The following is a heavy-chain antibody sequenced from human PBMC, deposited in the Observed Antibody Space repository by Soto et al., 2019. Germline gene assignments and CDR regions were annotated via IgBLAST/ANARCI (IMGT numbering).Heavy chain of an antibody. CDR2: INPNSGGT. D-gene: IGHD2-8*01. CDR3: ARDVTRTQSCTNGVCYYHYYDMDV. V-gene: IGHV1-2*02. CDR1: GYTFTDYY. J-gene: IGHJ6*02. Sequence: QVHLVQSGAEVKKPGASLKVSCKASGYTFTDYYVHWVRQAPGQGLEWMGWINPNSGGTKTAQKFQGRVTVTRDTSISTAYMDLSRLRSDDTAVYYCARDVTRTQSCTNGVCYYHYYDMDVWGQGTMVTVSS.